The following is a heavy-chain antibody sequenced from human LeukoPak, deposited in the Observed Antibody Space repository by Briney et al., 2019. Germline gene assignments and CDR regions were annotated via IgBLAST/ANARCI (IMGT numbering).Heavy chain of an antibody. D-gene: IGHD6-19*01. J-gene: IGHJ4*02. CDR3: AKDQRCSSVSYFDY. CDR1: GFTFNSYS. Sequence: PGGSLRLSCAASGFTFNSYSMSWVRQAPGKGLEWVSAISGSGGSTYYPDSVKGRFTVSRDNSKNILYLQMNSLRAEDTAVYYCAKDQRCSSVSYFDYWGQGTLVTVSS. V-gene: IGHV3-23*01. CDR2: ISGSGGST.